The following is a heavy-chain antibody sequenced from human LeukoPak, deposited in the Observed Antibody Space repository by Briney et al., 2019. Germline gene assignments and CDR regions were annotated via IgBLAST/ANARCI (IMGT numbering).Heavy chain of an antibody. D-gene: IGHD1-14*01. Sequence: ASVKVSCKASGYTFTSYFMHWVRQAPGQGLEWMGIINPSGGSTSYAQKFQGRVTMTRDTSTSTVYMELSSLRSEDTAVYYCASVFNIIDLGPTWGQGTLVTVSS. CDR1: GYTFTSYF. CDR3: ASVFNIIDLGPT. J-gene: IGHJ4*02. V-gene: IGHV1-46*01. CDR2: INPSGGST.